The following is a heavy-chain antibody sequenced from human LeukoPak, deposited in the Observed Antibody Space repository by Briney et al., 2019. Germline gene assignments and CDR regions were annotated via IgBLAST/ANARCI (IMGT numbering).Heavy chain of an antibody. Sequence: GGSLRLSCAASGFTFSTYSMNWVRQAPGKGLEWISHISTSSTTIYYADSVKGRFTISRDNSKNTLYLQMNSLRAEDTAVYYCAKAPRPWVGGATGSRYYFDYWGQGTLVTVSS. J-gene: IGHJ4*02. CDR2: ISTSSTTI. D-gene: IGHD1-26*01. CDR1: GFTFSTYS. V-gene: IGHV3-48*01. CDR3: AKAPRPWVGGATGSRYYFDY.